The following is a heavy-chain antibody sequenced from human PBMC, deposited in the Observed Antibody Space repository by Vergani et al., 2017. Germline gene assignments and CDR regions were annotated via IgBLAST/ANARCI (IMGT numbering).Heavy chain of an antibody. CDR3: ARGCSGGSCYSASDWYFDL. J-gene: IGHJ2*01. CDR1: GGTFSSYA. V-gene: IGHV1-69*18. Sequence: QVQLVQSGAEVKKPGSSVKVSCKASGGTFSSYAISWVRQAPGQGLEWMGRIIPIFGTANYAQKFQGRVTITSDESTSTAYMELSGLRSEDTAVYYCARGCSGGSCYSASDWYFDLWGRGTLVTVSS. D-gene: IGHD2-15*01. CDR2: IIPIFGTA.